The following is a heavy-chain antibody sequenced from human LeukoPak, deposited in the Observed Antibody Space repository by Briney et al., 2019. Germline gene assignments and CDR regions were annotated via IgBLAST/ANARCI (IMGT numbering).Heavy chain of an antibody. J-gene: IGHJ4*02. CDR3: ARLRWFGEPSWDY. CDR1: GGSISTSNYY. CDR2: IFYSGST. Sequence: SETLSLTCTVSGGSISTSNYYWGWIRQPPGEGLEWIGNIFYSGSTYYSPSLKSRVTISVDTSKNQFSLKLSSVTAADTAVYYCARLRWFGEPSWDYWGQGTLVTVSS. V-gene: IGHV4-39*07. D-gene: IGHD3-10*01.